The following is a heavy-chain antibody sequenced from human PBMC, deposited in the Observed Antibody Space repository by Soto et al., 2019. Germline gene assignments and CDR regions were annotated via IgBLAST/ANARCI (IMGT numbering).Heavy chain of an antibody. Sequence: ASVKVSCKASGYTFIGYYIHWVRQAPGQGLEWMGWINPNSGGTNYAQKFQGRVTMTRDTSISTAYMELSRLRSDATAVYYCARVTGEWLRLPLGYWGQGTLVTVSS. CDR1: GYTFIGYY. CDR2: INPNSGGT. V-gene: IGHV1-2*02. J-gene: IGHJ4*02. D-gene: IGHD5-12*01. CDR3: ARVTGEWLRLPLGY.